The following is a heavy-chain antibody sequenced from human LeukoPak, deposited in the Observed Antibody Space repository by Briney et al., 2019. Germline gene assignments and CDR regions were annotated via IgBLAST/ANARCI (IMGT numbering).Heavy chain of an antibody. J-gene: IGHJ4*02. CDR2: IANDGGDK. CDR1: GFTFKNYG. V-gene: IGHV3-30*18. D-gene: IGHD6-13*01. CDR3: AKDESMKAARYYFDF. Sequence: GGSLRLSCAASGFTFKNYGMHWVRQAPDKGLEGVAVIANDGGDKHHAESVKGRFTVSRDNSKNTVYLQMNSLRGEDTAVYYCAKDESMKAARYYFDFWGQGTLVTVSS.